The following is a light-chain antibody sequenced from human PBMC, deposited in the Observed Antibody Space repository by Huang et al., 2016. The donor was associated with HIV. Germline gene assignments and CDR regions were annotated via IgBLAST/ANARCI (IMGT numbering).Light chain of an antibody. CDR1: SSVSTN. V-gene: IGKV3-15*01. CDR3: HQYNNWLLS. CDR2: GSS. Sequence: IVMTQSPATLSVSPGDRVTLSCRANSSVSTNLAWYQPRPGQAPRLLIYGSSTRAPGVPARFSGSGSGTDFSLTISSLQSEDFALYYCHQYNNWLLSFGGGTRVDI. J-gene: IGKJ4*01.